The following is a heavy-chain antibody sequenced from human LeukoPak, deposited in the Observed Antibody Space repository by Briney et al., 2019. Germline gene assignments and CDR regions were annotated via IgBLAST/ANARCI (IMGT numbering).Heavy chain of an antibody. V-gene: IGHV1-8*01. J-gene: IGHJ5*02. D-gene: IGHD4-23*01. CDR1: GYTFASYD. CDR2: MNPNTGNT. CDR3: ARMNYGGNPGSLNWCEP. Sequence: ASVKVSCKASGYTFASYDINWVRQATGQGLEWMGWMNPNTGNTGYAQKFQGRVSMTRNTSISTAYMELSSLTPEDTAVYYCARMNYGGNPGSLNWCEPWGQGTLVTVSS.